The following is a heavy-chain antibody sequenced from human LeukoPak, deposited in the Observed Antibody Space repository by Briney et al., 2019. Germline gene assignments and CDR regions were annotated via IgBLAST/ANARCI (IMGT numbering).Heavy chain of an antibody. D-gene: IGHD1-26*01. J-gene: IGHJ3*02. CDR3: AREHSGSFDAFDI. Sequence: GGSLRLSCAASGFTFSSYWMSWVRQAPGKGLEWVANIKQVGSEKYYVDSVKGRFTISRDNAKNSLYLQMNSLRAEDTAVYYCAREHSGSFDAFDIWGQGTMVTVSS. CDR1: GFTFSSYW. CDR2: IKQVGSEK. V-gene: IGHV3-7*01.